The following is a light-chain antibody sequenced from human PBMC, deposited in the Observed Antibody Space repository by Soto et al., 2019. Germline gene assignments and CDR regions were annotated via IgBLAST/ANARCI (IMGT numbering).Light chain of an antibody. Sequence: EIVLTQSPGTLSFSPGERATLSCRASQSVSSNYLAWYQQKPGQALRLLIYGASSRATGIPDRFSGSGSGTDFTLTVSRLEPEDFAVFYCQQYGSSPPTFGQGTKVEIK. CDR1: QSVSSNY. V-gene: IGKV3-20*01. CDR3: QQYGSSPPT. J-gene: IGKJ2*01. CDR2: GAS.